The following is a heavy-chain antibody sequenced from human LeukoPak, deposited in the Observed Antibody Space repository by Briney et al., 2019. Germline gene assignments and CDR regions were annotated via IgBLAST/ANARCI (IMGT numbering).Heavy chain of an antibody. J-gene: IGHJ6*02. CDR1: GFTVSNNY. CDR2: IYSGGST. Sequence: GGSLRLSCVVSGFTVSNNYMSWVRQAPGKGLEWVSVIYSGGSTYYADSVKGRFTISRDNSKNTLYLQMNSLRAEDTAVYYCARDQADDYGDYTGMDVWGQGTTVTVSS. D-gene: IGHD4-17*01. V-gene: IGHV3-53*01. CDR3: ARDQADDYGDYTGMDV.